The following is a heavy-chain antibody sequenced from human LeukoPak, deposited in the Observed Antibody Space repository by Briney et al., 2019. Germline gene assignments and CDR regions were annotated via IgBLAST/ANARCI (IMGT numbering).Heavy chain of an antibody. Sequence: GGSLRLSCAASGFTFSSYSMNWVRQAPGKGLEWVSSISSSSSYIYYADSVKGRFTISRDNAKNSLYLQMNSLRAEDTAVYYCARVSEYYDYVWGSYRGLGYFDYWGQGTLVTVSS. J-gene: IGHJ4*02. V-gene: IGHV3-21*01. D-gene: IGHD3-16*02. CDR3: ARVSEYYDYVWGSYRGLGYFDY. CDR1: GFTFSSYS. CDR2: ISSSSSYI.